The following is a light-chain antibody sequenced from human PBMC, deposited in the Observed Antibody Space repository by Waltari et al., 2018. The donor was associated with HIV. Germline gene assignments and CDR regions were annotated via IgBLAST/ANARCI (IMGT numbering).Light chain of an antibody. CDR2: EVS. CDR1: SSDIGAYNY. V-gene: IGLV2-14*01. J-gene: IGLJ2*01. Sequence: QSALTQPASVSGSPGQSITISCTGTSSDIGAYNYFSWYQQHPAKAPKLMIYEVSNRPSGVSNRFSGSKSGNTASLTISGLQAEDEADYYCSSYTGSSTPVVFAGGTKLTVL. CDR3: SSYTGSSTPVV.